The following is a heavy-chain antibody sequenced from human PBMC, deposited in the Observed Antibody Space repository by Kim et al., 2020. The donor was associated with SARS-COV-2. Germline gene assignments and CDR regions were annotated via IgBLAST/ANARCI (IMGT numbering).Heavy chain of an antibody. Sequence: SETLSLTCTVSGGSVSSGSYYWSWIRQPPGKGLEWIGYIYYSGSTNYNPSLKSRVTISVDTSKNQFSLKLSSVTAADTAVYYCARASYYYDSSGYYALQFDYWGQGTLVTVSS. J-gene: IGHJ4*02. CDR1: GGSVSSGSYY. D-gene: IGHD3-22*01. CDR2: IYYSGST. CDR3: ARASYYYDSSGYYALQFDY. V-gene: IGHV4-61*01.